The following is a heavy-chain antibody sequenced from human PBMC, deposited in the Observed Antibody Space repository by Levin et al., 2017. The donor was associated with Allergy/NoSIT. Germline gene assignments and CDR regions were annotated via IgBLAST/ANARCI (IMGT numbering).Heavy chain of an antibody. Sequence: GGSLRLSCAASGLTVSSSYMHWVRQAPGRGLEWVSVIRSVGTTYHADSVRGRFTISRDNSKNTLYLQMNSLRAEETAMYYCAKEGVRSSGWNDALDIWGQGTMVTVSS. CDR2: IRSVGTT. CDR1: GLTVSSSY. D-gene: IGHD6-19*01. J-gene: IGHJ3*02. CDR3: AKEGVRSSGWNDALDI. V-gene: IGHV3-66*01.